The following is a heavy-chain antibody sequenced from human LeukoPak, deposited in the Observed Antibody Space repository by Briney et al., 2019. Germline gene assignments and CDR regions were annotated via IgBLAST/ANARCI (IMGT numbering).Heavy chain of an antibody. CDR2: IYYSGST. CDR1: GGSISSSSYY. Sequence: SETLSLTCTVSGGSISSSSYYWGWIRQPPGKGLEWIGSIYYSGSTYYNPSLKSRVTISVDTSKNQFSLKLSSVTAADTAVYYCARGLAHKFDYWGQGTLVTVSS. D-gene: IGHD6-19*01. CDR3: ARGLAHKFDY. J-gene: IGHJ4*02. V-gene: IGHV4-39*01.